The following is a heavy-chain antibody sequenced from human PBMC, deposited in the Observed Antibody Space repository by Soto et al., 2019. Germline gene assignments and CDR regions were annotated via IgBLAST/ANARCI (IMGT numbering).Heavy chain of an antibody. CDR1: GITVSSNY. CDR2: IYSGGST. Sequence: EVQLVESGGGLIQPGGYLRVSCAASGITVSSNYMSWVRQAPGKGLEWVSVIYSGGSTYYADSVKGRFTISRDNSKNTLYLQMNSLRAEDTAVYYCARDYNLGLRKRGYYYGMDVWGQGTTVTVSS. V-gene: IGHV3-53*01. J-gene: IGHJ6*02. D-gene: IGHD3-10*01. CDR3: ARDYNLGLRKRGYYYGMDV.